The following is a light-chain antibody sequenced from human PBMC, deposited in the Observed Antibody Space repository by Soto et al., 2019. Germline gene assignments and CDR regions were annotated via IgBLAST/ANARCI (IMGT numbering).Light chain of an antibody. CDR3: SSYTSSSTLI. Sequence: QSVLTQPASVSGSPGQSITISCTGTSSDVGGYNYVSWYQHHPGKAPKLMIYDVSNRPSGVSNRFSGSKSGDTASLTISGLQAEDEADYHCSSYTSSSTLIFGGGTKLTVL. J-gene: IGLJ2*01. CDR1: SSDVGGYNY. CDR2: DVS. V-gene: IGLV2-14*03.